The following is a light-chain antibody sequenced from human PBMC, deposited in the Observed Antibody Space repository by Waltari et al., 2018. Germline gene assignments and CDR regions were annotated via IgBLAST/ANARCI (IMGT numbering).Light chain of an antibody. Sequence: QSALTQPRSVSGSPGQSVTISCTGTSSDVGGYNYVSWYQQHPGKAPKLMIDDVDKRASGVPDRFSGSKSGNTASLTVSGLQAEDEADYYCCSYAGSYTPWVFGGGTELTVL. V-gene: IGLV2-11*01. CDR1: SSDVGGYNY. J-gene: IGLJ3*02. CDR2: DVD. CDR3: CSYAGSYTPWV.